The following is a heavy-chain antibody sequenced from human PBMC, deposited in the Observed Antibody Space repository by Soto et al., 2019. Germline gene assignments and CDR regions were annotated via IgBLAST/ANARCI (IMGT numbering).Heavy chain of an antibody. CDR2: ISYDGSNK. CDR1: GFTFSSYG. V-gene: IGHV3-30*18. Sequence: QVQLVESGGGVVQPGRSLRLSCAASGFTFSSYGMHWVRQAPGKGLEWVAVISYDGSNKYYADSVKGRFTISRDNSKNTLYLQMNSLRAEDTAGYYCAKDSLWNAYYYYGMDVWGQGTTVTVSS. D-gene: IGHD1-1*01. J-gene: IGHJ6*02. CDR3: AKDSLWNAYYYYGMDV.